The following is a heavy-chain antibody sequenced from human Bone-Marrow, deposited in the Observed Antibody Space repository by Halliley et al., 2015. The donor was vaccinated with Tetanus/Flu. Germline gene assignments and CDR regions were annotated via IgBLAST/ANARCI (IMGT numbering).Heavy chain of an antibody. Sequence: TLSLTCTVSGDSVSAYYWTWIRQSPGKRLEWIAYFFHSGNTNYNPSLKSRVTVSVDTSKNQFSLRLSSVTAADTAVYYCARYNYDPSAFQLFFDYWGQGKVVTVSS. V-gene: IGHV4-59*02. J-gene: IGHJ4*02. CDR1: GDSVSAYY. CDR2: FFHSGNT. D-gene: IGHD3-3*01. CDR3: ARYNYDPSAFQLFFDY.